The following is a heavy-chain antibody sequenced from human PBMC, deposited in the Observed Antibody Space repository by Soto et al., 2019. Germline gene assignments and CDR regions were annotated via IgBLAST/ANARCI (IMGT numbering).Heavy chain of an antibody. CDR3: AKDPYDPLTGYNNWFDT. J-gene: IGHJ5*02. CDR2: ISWNSGNI. V-gene: IGHV3-9*01. CDR1: GFTFHNYA. D-gene: IGHD3-9*01. Sequence: SLRLSCAASGFTFHNYAMHWVRQAPGKGLEWVAGISWNSGNIDFGDSVKGRFTISRDNAKNSLYLQMNSLRPEDTAVYYCAKDPYDPLTGYNNWFDTWGQGTLVTVYS.